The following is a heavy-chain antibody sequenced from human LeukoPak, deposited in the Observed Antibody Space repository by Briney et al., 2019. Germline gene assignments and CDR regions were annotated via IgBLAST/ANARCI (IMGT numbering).Heavy chain of an antibody. Sequence: SEPLSLTCTVSGGSISNYYWSWIRQPPGKGPEWIGYISYSGSTNYNPSFKSRVTMSVDTSKNQFSLKLSSVTAADTAVYYCASNIAAASDYWGQGTLVTVSS. CDR2: ISYSGST. CDR3: ASNIAAASDY. V-gene: IGHV4-59*12. CDR1: GGSISNYY. J-gene: IGHJ4*02. D-gene: IGHD6-13*01.